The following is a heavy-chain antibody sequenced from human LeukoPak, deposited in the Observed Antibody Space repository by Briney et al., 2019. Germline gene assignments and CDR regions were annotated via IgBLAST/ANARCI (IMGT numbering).Heavy chain of an antibody. CDR1: GFTFSSYA. CDR3: AKARIAATIYPKEVNFDY. J-gene: IGHJ4*02. D-gene: IGHD5-12*01. Sequence: PGGSLRLSCAASGFTFSSYAMSWVRQAPGKGLEWVSAISGSGGSTYYADPVKGRFTISRDNSKDTFYLQMNSLRVEDTAVYYCAKARIAATIYPKEVNFDYWGQGTLVTVSS. V-gene: IGHV3-23*01. CDR2: ISGSGGST.